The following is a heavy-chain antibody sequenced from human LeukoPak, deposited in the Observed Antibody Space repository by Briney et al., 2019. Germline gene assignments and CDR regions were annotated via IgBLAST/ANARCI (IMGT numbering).Heavy chain of an antibody. V-gene: IGHV4-30-2*01. Sequence: SETLSLTCAVSGGSISSGGYAWSWIRQPPGKGLEWIGYIYHSGSTYYNPSLKSRVTISVDRSKNQFSLKLSSVTAADTAVYYCARLKDSSSPFLEDYWGQGTLVTVSS. CDR3: ARLKDSSSPFLEDY. CDR2: IYHSGST. CDR1: GGSISSGGYA. J-gene: IGHJ4*02. D-gene: IGHD6-6*01.